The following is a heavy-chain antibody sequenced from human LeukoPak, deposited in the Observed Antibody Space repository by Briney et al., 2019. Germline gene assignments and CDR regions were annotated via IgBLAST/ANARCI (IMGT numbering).Heavy chain of an antibody. J-gene: IGHJ4*02. CDR3: AREMTAGGGYWVFYY. D-gene: IGHD2-21*02. Sequence: SETLSLTCTVSGDSISSDDYFWSWIRQPPGKGLEWIGSIYYRGSTYYNPSLKSRVTISVDTSKNQFSLKLNSVTAADTAVYYCAREMTAGGGYWVFYYWGQGTLVTVSS. CDR1: GDSISSDDYF. CDR2: IYYRGST. V-gene: IGHV4-30-4*01.